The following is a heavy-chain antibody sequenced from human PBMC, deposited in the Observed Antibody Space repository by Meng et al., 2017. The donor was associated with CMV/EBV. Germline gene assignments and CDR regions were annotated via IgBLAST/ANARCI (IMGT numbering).Heavy chain of an antibody. CDR2: IKQDGSEK. CDR3: AREGWADIVVVPAAGGMDV. Sequence: GESLKISCAASGFTFSSYWMSWVRQAPGKGLEWVANIKQDGSEKYYVESVKGRFTISRDNAKNSLYLQMNSLRAEDTAVYYCAREGWADIVVVPAAGGMDVWGQGTTVTVSS. CDR1: GFTFSSYW. V-gene: IGHV3-7*01. D-gene: IGHD2-2*01. J-gene: IGHJ6*02.